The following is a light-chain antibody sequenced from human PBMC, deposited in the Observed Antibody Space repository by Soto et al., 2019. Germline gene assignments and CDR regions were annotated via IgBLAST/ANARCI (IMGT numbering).Light chain of an antibody. V-gene: IGKV3-20*01. CDR3: QQFSSYPLT. CDR1: QTVRNNY. Sequence: EIVFTQSPRTLSLSPGERATLSCRASQTVRNNYLAWYQQKHGQAPRLLIYDASSRATGIPDRFSGGGYGTDFNLTISRLETEDFAVYYCQQFSSYPLTFGGGTKVDIK. J-gene: IGKJ4*01. CDR2: DAS.